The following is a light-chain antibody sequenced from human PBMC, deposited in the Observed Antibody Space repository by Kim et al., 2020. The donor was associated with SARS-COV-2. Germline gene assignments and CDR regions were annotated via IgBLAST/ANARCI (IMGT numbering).Light chain of an antibody. CDR3: QQRDSWPRT. Sequence: EIVLTQSPDTLSLSPGDRATLSCRASQNINNYLAWYQQKPGQAPRLLMFDASTRATGVPAKFSGSGFGTDFTLTISSLEPEDFAVYFCQQRDSWPRTFGQGTKVDIK. J-gene: IGKJ1*01. CDR2: DAS. V-gene: IGKV3-11*01. CDR1: QNINNY.